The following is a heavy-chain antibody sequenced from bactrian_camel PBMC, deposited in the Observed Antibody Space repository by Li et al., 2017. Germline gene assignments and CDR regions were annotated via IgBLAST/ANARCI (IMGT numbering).Heavy chain of an antibody. CDR1: NHRGNC. V-gene: IGHV3S53*01. CDR2: IDRNGYP. CDR3: AADDFNLQRARHYRY. D-gene: IGHD2*01. J-gene: IGHJ4*01. Sequence: HVQLVESGGGLVQAGGSLRLSCLYNHRGNCMGWFRQAPGKEREGVAAIDRNGYPTYTYSVSNRFTISKDNVKNTLYLDMNYLQPEDTAMYFCAADDFNLQRARHYRYWGQGTQVTVSS.